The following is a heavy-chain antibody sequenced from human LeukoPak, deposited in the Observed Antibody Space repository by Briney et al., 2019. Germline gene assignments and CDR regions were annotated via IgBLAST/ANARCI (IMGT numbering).Heavy chain of an antibody. J-gene: IGHJ4*02. V-gene: IGHV4-34*01. CDR3: AVGITILGVAASFDS. D-gene: IGHD3-3*01. CDR1: GASYNSYY. CDR2: IDHRGTA. Sequence: SETLSLTCAVYGASYNSYYWSWIRQPPGKGLEWIGDIDHRGTATYNPSLKSRLTISADASKNQFSLKLNSVTDADTAVYYCAVGITILGVAASFDSWGQGNLVIVSS.